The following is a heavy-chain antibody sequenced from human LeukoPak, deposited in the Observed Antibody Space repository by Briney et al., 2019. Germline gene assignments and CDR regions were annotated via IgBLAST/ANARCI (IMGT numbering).Heavy chain of an antibody. D-gene: IGHD3-22*01. CDR3: ARVHYYDGSGYSAVFDY. J-gene: IGHJ4*02. CDR1: GFSFSNYP. CDR2: LSGSGGVT. V-gene: IGHV3-23*01. Sequence: GGSLRLSCVASGFSFSNYPMSWVRQAPGKGLEWVSSLSGSGGVTYYAGSVKGRFTISRDNSKNTLYLHMNSLRAEDTAVYYCARVHYYDGSGYSAVFDYWGQGSLVTVSS.